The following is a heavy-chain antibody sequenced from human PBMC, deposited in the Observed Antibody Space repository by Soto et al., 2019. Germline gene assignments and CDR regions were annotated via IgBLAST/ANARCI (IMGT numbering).Heavy chain of an antibody. D-gene: IGHD6-13*01. J-gene: IGHJ5*02. Sequence: ESGGGVVQPGRSLRLSCAASGFTFSSYGMHWVRQAPGKGLEWVAVIWYDGSNKYYADSVKGRFTISRDSSKNTLYLQMNSLRAEDTAVYYCARDKAAAGTGGWFDPWGQGTLVTVSS. CDR3: ARDKAAAGTGGWFDP. CDR2: IWYDGSNK. CDR1: GFTFSSYG. V-gene: IGHV3-33*01.